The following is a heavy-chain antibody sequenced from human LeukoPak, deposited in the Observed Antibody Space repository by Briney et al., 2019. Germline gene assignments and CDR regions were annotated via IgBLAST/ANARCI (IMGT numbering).Heavy chain of an antibody. D-gene: IGHD6-19*01. CDR1: GYTFTSYG. CDR2: ISAYNGNT. Sequence: ASVKVSCKASGYTFTSYGISWVRQAPGQGLEWMGWISAYNGNTNYAQKLQGRVTMTTDTSTSTAYMELRSLRSDDTAVYYCARGPDPRRYSSGWYAPFDYWGQGILVTVSS. J-gene: IGHJ4*02. V-gene: IGHV1-18*01. CDR3: ARGPDPRRYSSGWYAPFDY.